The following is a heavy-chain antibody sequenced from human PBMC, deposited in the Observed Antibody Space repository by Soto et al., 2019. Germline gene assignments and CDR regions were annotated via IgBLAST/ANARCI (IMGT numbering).Heavy chain of an antibody. J-gene: IGHJ6*02. CDR1: GYTFTGYY. D-gene: IGHD1-26*01. Sequence: SVKVSCKASGYTFTGYYMHWVRQAPGQGLEWMGWINPICGRANYAQKFQGRVTITADESTSTAYMELSSLRSEDTAVYYCAREKNIVGATGDYYYYGMDVWGQGTTVTVSS. V-gene: IGHV1-69*13. CDR3: AREKNIVGATGDYYYYGMDV. CDR2: INPICGRA.